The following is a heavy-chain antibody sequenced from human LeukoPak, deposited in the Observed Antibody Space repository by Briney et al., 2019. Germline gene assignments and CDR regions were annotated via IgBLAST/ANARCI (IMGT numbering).Heavy chain of an antibody. D-gene: IGHD3-9*01. V-gene: IGHV3-53*01. CDR1: GFIVSSNY. J-gene: IGHJ4*02. Sequence: GGSLRLSCAASGFIVSSNYMSWVRQAPGKGLEWVSIIYSGGGTYYADSVKGRFTISRDNSKNTLYLQMNSLRAEDTAMYYCARGITGYYYFDYWGQGTLVTVSS. CDR3: ARGITGYYYFDY. CDR2: IYSGGGT.